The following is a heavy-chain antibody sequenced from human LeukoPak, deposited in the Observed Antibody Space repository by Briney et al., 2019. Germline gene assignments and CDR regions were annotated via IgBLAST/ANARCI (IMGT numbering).Heavy chain of an antibody. J-gene: IGHJ4*02. CDR2: ISAYNGNT. V-gene: IGHV1-18*01. CDR3: ARDQRAVVVPAAPPDY. Sequence: GASVKVSCKASGYTFTSYGISWVRQAPGQGLEWMGWISAYNGNTNYAQKLQGRVTMTTDTSTSTAYMELRSLRSDDTAVYYCARDQRAVVVPAAPPDYWGQGTLVTVSS. CDR1: GYTFTSYG. D-gene: IGHD2-2*01.